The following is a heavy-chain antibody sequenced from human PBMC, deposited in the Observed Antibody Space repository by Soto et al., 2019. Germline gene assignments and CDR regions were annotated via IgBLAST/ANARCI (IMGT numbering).Heavy chain of an antibody. CDR1: GGTFSSYT. J-gene: IGHJ3*02. Sequence: ASVKVSCKASGGTFSSYTISWVRQAPGQGLEWMGRIIPILGIANYAQKFQGRVTITADKSTSTAYMELSSLRSEDTAVYYCARARITMVRGVIISDAFDIWGQGTMVTVSS. CDR2: IIPILGIA. D-gene: IGHD3-10*01. CDR3: ARARITMVRGVIISDAFDI. V-gene: IGHV1-69*02.